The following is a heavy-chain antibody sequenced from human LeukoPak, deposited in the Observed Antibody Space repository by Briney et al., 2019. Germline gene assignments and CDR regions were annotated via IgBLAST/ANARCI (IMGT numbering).Heavy chain of an antibody. V-gene: IGHV3-30*18. CDR3: AKDPCSSTSCYMEY. J-gene: IGHJ4*02. Sequence: GGSLRLSCAASGFTFSSYGMPWVRQAPGKGLEWVAVISYDGSNKYYADSVKGRFTISRDNSKNTLYLQMNSLRAEDTAVYYCAKDPCSSTSCYMEYWGQGTLVTASS. CDR1: GFTFSSYG. D-gene: IGHD2-2*02. CDR2: ISYDGSNK.